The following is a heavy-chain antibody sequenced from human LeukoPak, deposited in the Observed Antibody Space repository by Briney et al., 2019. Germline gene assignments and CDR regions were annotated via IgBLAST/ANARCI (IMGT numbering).Heavy chain of an antibody. D-gene: IGHD3-3*01. CDR1: GFIVSDFD. J-gene: IGHJ5*02. V-gene: IGHV3-21*01. CDR2: FSTSGSYI. CDR3: ARGNYDFAYDP. Sequence: GGSLRPSCAASGFIVSDFDMNWVRQAPGKGLEWVSYFSTSGSYIHYADSVKGRFTISRDAAKNSLYLQLGSLTVEDTAVYFCARGNYDFAYDPWGQGTLVTVSS.